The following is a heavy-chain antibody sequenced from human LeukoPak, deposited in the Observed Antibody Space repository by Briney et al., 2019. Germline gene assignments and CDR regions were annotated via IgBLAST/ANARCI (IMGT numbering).Heavy chain of an antibody. CDR2: IYYSGTT. Sequence: SETLSLTCTVSGGSISSYYWSWIRLPPGKGLEWIGYIYYSGTTNYNPSLKSRVTISVDTSKSRFSLKLRSVTAADTTVYYCARSGNSGFDYWGQGTLVTVSS. J-gene: IGHJ4*02. V-gene: IGHV4-59*08. CDR3: ARSGNSGFDY. CDR1: GGSISSYY. D-gene: IGHD3-10*01.